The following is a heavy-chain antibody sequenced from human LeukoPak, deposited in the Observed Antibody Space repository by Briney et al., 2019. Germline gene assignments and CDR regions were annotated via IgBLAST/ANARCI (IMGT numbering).Heavy chain of an antibody. J-gene: IGHJ6*03. CDR2: IRYDGSNK. D-gene: IGHD3-22*01. V-gene: IGHV3-30*02. CDR1: GFPFSDYG. CDR3: TTERITMIVVVTPYYMDV. Sequence: GGSLRLSCAASGFPFSDYGMHWVRQAPGKGLEWVAFIRYDGSNKFYEDSVKGRFTISRDNSKNTLFLQMNSLKTEDTAVYYCTTERITMIVVVTPYYMDVWGKGTTVTVSS.